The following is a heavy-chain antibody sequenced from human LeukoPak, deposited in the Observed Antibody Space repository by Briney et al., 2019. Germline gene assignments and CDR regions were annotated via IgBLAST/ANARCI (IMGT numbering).Heavy chain of an antibody. V-gene: IGHV4-39*07. CDR1: GGSISSSSYY. CDR3: ARDRGGGGTPPRDFDY. CDR2: IYYSGST. D-gene: IGHD3-10*01. J-gene: IGHJ4*02. Sequence: KPSETLSLTCTVSGGSISSSSYYWGWIRQPPGKGLEWIGSIYYSGSTYYNPSLKSRVTISVDTSKNQFSLKLSSVTAADTAVYYCARDRGGGGTPPRDFDYWGQGALVTVSS.